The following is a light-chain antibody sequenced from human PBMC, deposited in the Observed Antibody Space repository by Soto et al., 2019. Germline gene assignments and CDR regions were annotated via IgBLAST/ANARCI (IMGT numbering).Light chain of an antibody. Sequence: EIVLTQSPGTLSLSPGERATLSCRASQRVSSSYLAWNQQKPGQAPRLLIYGASSSATGIPDRFSGSGSGTDFTLTISRLEPEDFAVYYCQQYGSSLFTFGPGTKVDIK. V-gene: IGKV3-20*01. J-gene: IGKJ3*01. CDR1: QRVSSSY. CDR3: QQYGSSLFT. CDR2: GAS.